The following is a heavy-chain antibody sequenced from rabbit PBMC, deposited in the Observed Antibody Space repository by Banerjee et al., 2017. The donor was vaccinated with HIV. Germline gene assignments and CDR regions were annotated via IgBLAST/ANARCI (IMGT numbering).Heavy chain of an antibody. CDR2: INTSTGNT. V-gene: IGHV1S45*01. CDR3: ARAAYGVAFKL. CDR1: GFSFNNNYV. J-gene: IGHJ4*01. D-gene: IGHD6-1*01. Sequence: QQQLEESGGGLVKPEGSLTLSCTASGFSFNNNYVMCWVRQAPGKGLEWIACINTSTGNTVYASWAKGRFTISKTSSTTVTLQMTSLTAADTATYFCARAAYGVAFKLWGQGTLVTVS.